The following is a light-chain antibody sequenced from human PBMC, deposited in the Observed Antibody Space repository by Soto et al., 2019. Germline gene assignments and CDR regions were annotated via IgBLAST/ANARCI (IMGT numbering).Light chain of an antibody. J-gene: IGKJ5*01. Sequence: ETVMTQSPATLSVSPGEIATLSCRASQSARISLGWYQQKPGQAPRLLIYDVSTRATGVPARFSGSGSGTEFTLTISSPQSEDFAVYYCQQYHNWPPTFGQGTRLEIK. V-gene: IGKV3-15*01. CDR1: QSARIS. CDR3: QQYHNWPPT. CDR2: DVS.